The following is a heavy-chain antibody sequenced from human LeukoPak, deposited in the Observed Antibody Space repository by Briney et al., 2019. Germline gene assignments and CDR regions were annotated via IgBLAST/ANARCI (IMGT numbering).Heavy chain of an antibody. Sequence: GGSLRLSCAASGFTFSFSAMNWVCQAPGKGLEWVATIIGNGFSTYYADSVNGRFIISRDNSQNTLFLQMNSLRAEDTAIYYCAKGRRDGYNYPLFDHWGHGALVTVSS. V-gene: IGHV3-23*01. CDR1: GFTFSFSA. CDR3: AKGRRDGYNYPLFDH. J-gene: IGHJ4*01. CDR2: IIGNGFST. D-gene: IGHD5-24*01.